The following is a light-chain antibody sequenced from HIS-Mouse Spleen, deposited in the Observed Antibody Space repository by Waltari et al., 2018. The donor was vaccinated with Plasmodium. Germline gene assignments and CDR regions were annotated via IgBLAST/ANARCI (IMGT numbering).Light chain of an antibody. V-gene: IGLV3-19*01. CDR2: GKN. CDR3: NSRDSSGNHQV. J-gene: IGLJ3*02. CDR1: SLRRHY. Sequence: SSELTQDPAVSVALGQTVRITCHGDSLRRHYEGWYQQKPGQAPVLVIYGKNNRPSGIPDRFSGSSSGNTASLTITGAQAEDEADYYCNSRDSSGNHQVFGGGTKLTVL.